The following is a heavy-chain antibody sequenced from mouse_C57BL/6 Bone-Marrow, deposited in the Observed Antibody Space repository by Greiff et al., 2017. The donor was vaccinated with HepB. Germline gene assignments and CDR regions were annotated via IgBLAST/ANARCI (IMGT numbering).Heavy chain of an antibody. D-gene: IGHD2-3*01. CDR2: ISNGGGST. CDR3: ARVGDGYYEDYAMDY. CDR1: GFTFSDYY. V-gene: IGHV5-12*01. Sequence: EVHLVESGGGLVQPGGSLKLSCAASGFTFSDYYMYWVRQTPEKRLEWVAYISNGGGSTYYPDTVKGRFTISRDNAKNTLYLQMSRLKSEDTAMYYCARVGDGYYEDYAMDYWGQGTSVTVSS. J-gene: IGHJ4*01.